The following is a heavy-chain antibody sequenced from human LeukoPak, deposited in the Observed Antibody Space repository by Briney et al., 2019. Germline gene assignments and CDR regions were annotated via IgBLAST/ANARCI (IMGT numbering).Heavy chain of an antibody. J-gene: IGHJ4*02. D-gene: IGHD1-26*01. Sequence: GGSLRLSCAASGFTFSSYWMSWVRQAPGKGLEWVANIKQDGSEKYYVDSVKGRFTISRDNARNSLYLQMNSLRAEDTAVYYCARDRSWSSGSTMGDFDYWGKGILVTVS. CDR1: GFTFSSYW. CDR3: ARDRSWSSGSTMGDFDY. V-gene: IGHV3-7*01. CDR2: IKQDGSEK.